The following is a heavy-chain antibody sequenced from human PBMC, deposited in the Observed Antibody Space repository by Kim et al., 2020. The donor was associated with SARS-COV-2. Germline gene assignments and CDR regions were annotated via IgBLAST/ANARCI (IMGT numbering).Heavy chain of an antibody. V-gene: IGHV1-69*13. J-gene: IGHJ6*02. CDR2: IIPIFGTA. CDR3: ARADKKTKYYYYYGMDV. D-gene: IGHD3-22*01. Sequence: SVKVSCKASGGTFSSYAISWVRQAPGQGLEWMGGIIPIFGTANYAQKFQGRVTITADESTITAYMELSSLRSEDTAVYYCARADKKTKYYYYYGMDVWGQGTTVTVSS. CDR1: GGTFSSYA.